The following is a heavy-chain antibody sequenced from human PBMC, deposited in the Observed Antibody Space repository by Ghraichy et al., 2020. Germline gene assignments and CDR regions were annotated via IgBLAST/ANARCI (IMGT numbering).Heavy chain of an antibody. CDR1: GFAFGDHA. Sequence: GGSLRLSCQGFGFAFGDHAITWFRQAPGKGLEWLGFIRARSYGGTTEYDAYVEVRFTISRGNSRIIAYLEMKSLEIGDTVFYYCTRDRYGSDHYWGQRTLVPVTS. J-gene: IGHJ4*02. CDR3: TRDRYGSDHY. V-gene: IGHV3-49*03. CDR2: IRARSYGGTT. D-gene: IGHD3-10*01.